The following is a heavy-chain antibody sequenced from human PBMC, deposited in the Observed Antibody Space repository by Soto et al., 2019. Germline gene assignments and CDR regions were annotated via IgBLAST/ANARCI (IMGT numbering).Heavy chain of an antibody. J-gene: IGHJ4*02. CDR2: IKSKTDGGTT. D-gene: IGHD3-22*01. V-gene: IGHV3-15*01. CDR1: GFTFSNAW. CDR3: TTGNYYDSSGYYFSYYFDY. Sequence: EVQLVESGGGLVKPGGSLRLSCAASGFTFSNAWMSWVRQAPGKGLEWVGRIKSKTDGGTTDYAAPVKGRFTISSDDSKNTLYLQMNSLINEDTAVYYCTTGNYYDSSGYYFSYYFDYWGQGTLVTVSS.